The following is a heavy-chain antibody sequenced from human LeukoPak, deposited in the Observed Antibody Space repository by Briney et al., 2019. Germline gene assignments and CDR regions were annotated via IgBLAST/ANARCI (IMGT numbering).Heavy chain of an antibody. V-gene: IGHV3-7*04. CDR1: GFTFSSYW. Sequence: GGSLRLSCAASGFTFSSYWMSWVRQAPGKGLEWVANIKRDGSEKYYVDSVRGRFTISRDNAKNTVYLQMNSLRGEDTAVYYCARGWNGESYWGQGTLVTVSS. CDR3: ARGWNGESY. D-gene: IGHD1-1*01. J-gene: IGHJ4*02. CDR2: IKRDGSEK.